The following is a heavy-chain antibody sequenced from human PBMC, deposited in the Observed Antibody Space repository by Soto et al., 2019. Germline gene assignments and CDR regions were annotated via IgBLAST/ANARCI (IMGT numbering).Heavy chain of an antibody. J-gene: IGHJ4*02. CDR2: INPLSGIP. CDR1: GGTFVRHV. Sequence: QVQLVQSGAEVKKPESSVKVSCKTSGGTFVRHVISWVRQAPGQGPERMGKINPLSGIPNYAQKMQDRVTFTADTDSSTAYMELSSLRSDDTAVYYCATPACAATWCTPSHNLDHWGQGTLVTVSS. D-gene: IGHD2-2*01. CDR3: ATPACAATWCTPSHNLDH. V-gene: IGHV1-69*09.